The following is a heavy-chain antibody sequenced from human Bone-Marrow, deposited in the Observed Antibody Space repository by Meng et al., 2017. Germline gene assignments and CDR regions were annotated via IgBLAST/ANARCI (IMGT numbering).Heavy chain of an antibody. CDR3: ATRSGWWRIDH. CDR2: YNSSGTN. Sequence: VQPRTSRPGPANTPGLPSIISVAIGSPVTFGYRWTRVPPPLGQGLECIRAYNSSGTNNYTPSVRSRITISVDTSKNQFSLRLSSVTAADTAVYYCATRSGWWRIDHWGQGTLVTVSS. J-gene: IGHJ4*02. V-gene: IGHV4-55*09. D-gene: IGHD6-19*01. CDR1: GSPVTFGYR.